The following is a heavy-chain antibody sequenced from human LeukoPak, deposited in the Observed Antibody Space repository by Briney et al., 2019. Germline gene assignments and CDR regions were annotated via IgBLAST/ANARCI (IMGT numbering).Heavy chain of an antibody. Sequence: GGSLRLSCAASGFTFSSYGMHWVRQAPGKGLEWVAFIRSDGSIKYYTESLKGRFTISRDNAKNSLYLQMNSPRAEDTAVYYCARDKDRRGDFPLGYWGQGTLVTVSS. J-gene: IGHJ4*02. D-gene: IGHD2-21*02. CDR1: GFTFSSYG. V-gene: IGHV3-30*02. CDR3: ARDKDRRGDFPLGY. CDR2: IRSDGSIK.